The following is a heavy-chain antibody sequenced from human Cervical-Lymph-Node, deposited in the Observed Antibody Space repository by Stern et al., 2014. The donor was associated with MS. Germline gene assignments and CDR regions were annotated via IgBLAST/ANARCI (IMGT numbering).Heavy chain of an antibody. CDR2: IYHSGST. CDR3: ARSSTVTPNAFDI. Sequence: QLQQQESGSGLVKPSQTLSLTCAVSGGSISSGGYSWSWIRQPPGKGLEWIGYIYHSGSTYYNPSLKSLVTLSVDRSQNQFTLKLSSVTAADTAVYYCARSSTVTPNAFDIWGQGTMVTVSS. J-gene: IGHJ3*02. V-gene: IGHV4-30-2*01. CDR1: GGSISSGGYS. D-gene: IGHD4-17*01.